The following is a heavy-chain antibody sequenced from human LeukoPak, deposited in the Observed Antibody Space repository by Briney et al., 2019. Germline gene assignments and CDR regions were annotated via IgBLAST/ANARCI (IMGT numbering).Heavy chain of an antibody. Sequence: SETLSLTCTVSGGSISSSSYYWGWIRQPPGKGLEWIGSIYYSGSTYYNPSLKSRVTISVDTSKNQFSLKLSSVTAADTAVYYCARHEIIAARPGYFDLWGRGTLVTFSS. CDR1: GGSISSSSYY. D-gene: IGHD6-6*01. CDR3: ARHEIIAARPGYFDL. V-gene: IGHV4-39*01. CDR2: IYYSGST. J-gene: IGHJ2*01.